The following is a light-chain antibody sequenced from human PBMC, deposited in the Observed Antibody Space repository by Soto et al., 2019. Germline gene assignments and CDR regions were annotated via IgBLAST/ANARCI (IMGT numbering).Light chain of an antibody. V-gene: IGKV3-11*01. Sequence: EIVWTQSPATLSLSPGERATLSCRASQSVSSYLAWYQQKPGQAPRLLLYDASNRATGIPARFSGSGSGTAFTLTISSLEPEDFAVYYCQQRSNWPPLTFGGGTKVEIK. CDR3: QQRSNWPPLT. J-gene: IGKJ4*01. CDR1: QSVSSY. CDR2: DAS.